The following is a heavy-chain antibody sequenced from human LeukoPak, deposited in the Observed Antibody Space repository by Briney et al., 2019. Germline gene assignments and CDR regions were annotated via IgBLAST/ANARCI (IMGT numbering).Heavy chain of an antibody. CDR2: ISSSGSTI. J-gene: IGHJ3*02. V-gene: IGHV3-48*03. Sequence: PGGSLRLSCAASGFTFSSYEMNWVRQAPGKGLEWVSYISSSGSTIYYADSVKGRFTISRDNAKNSLYLQMNSLRAEDMALYYCAKDISPYYYDSSGYGSGAFDIWGQGTMVTVSS. CDR3: AKDISPYYYDSSGYGSGAFDI. CDR1: GFTFSSYE. D-gene: IGHD3-22*01.